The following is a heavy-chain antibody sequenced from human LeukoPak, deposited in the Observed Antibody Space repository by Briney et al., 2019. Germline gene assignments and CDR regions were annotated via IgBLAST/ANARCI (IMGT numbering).Heavy chain of an antibody. CDR1: GFTFSSYG. CDR2: ISGSGGST. D-gene: IGHD4-11*01. V-gene: IGHV3-23*01. CDR3: AKSLRTVISHFPHYYSGMDV. J-gene: IGHJ6*02. Sequence: QPGGSLRLSCAASGFTFSSYGMSWVRQAPGKGLEWVSAISGSGGSTYYADSVKGRFTISRDNSKNTLYLQMNSLRAEDTAVYYCAKSLRTVISHFPHYYSGMDVWGQGTTVTVSS.